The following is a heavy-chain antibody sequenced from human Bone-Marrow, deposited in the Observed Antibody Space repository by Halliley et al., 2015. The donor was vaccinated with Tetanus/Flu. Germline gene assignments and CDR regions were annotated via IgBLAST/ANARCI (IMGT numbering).Heavy chain of an antibody. CDR3: ARLSIGLPSAKGDGMDV. CDR1: GFTSSRSA. J-gene: IGHJ6*02. V-gene: IGHV3-73*01. Sequence: SLRLSCAASGFTSSRSAMHWVCQPSGKGLEWVGRIRSNTNSYATEYAASVKGRFTISRDDSKNTAYLQMHSLKTEDTAVYYWARLSIGLPSAKGDGMDVWGRGTTVIVSS. CDR2: IRSNTNSYAT. D-gene: IGHD2-2*01.